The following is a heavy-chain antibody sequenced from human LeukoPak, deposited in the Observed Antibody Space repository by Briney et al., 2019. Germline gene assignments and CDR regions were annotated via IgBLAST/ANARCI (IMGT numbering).Heavy chain of an antibody. CDR3: ASITGGYIDY. Sequence: SETLSLTCTVSGGSISSGDYYWSWIRQPPGKGLEWIGYIYYSGSTYYNPSLKSRVTISVDTSKNQFSLELSSVTAAHTAVYYCASITGGYIDYWGQGTLVTVSS. V-gene: IGHV4-30-4*08. D-gene: IGHD2-8*02. CDR2: IYYSGST. J-gene: IGHJ4*02. CDR1: GGSISSGDYY.